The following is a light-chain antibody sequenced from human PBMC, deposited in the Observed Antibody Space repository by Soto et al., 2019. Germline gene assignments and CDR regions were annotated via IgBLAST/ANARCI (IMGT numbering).Light chain of an antibody. CDR1: QRLLHSNGNNF. J-gene: IGKJ2*01. CDR2: LGF. Sequence: EIVMTQSLPSLTVTPGEPASISCRSSQRLLHSNGNNFLDWYLQKPGQSPQLLIYLGFNRASGVPDRVSGSGAGTDFTLKISRVEAEDVGVYYCMQALQTPYTFGQGTKLEIK. V-gene: IGKV2-28*01. CDR3: MQALQTPYT.